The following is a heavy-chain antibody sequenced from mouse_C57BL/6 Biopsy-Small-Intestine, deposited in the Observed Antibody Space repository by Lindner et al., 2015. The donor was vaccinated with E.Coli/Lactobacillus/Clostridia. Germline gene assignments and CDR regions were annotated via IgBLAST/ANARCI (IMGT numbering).Heavy chain of an antibody. J-gene: IGHJ1*03. CDR3: AGDRDGYWYFDV. CDR2: ISSGSSTI. V-gene: IGHV5-17*01. CDR1: GFTFSDYG. D-gene: IGHD2-3*01. Sequence: VQLQEVWGGLVKPGGSLKLSCAASGFTFSDYGMHWVRQAPEKGLEWVAYISSGSSTIYYADTVKGRFTISRDNAKNTLFLQMTSLRSEDTAMYYCAGDRDGYWYFDVWGTGTTVTVSS.